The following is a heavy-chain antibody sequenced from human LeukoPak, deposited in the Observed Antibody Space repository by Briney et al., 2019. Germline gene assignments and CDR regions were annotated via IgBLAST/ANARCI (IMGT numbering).Heavy chain of an antibody. Sequence: GASVKVPCKASGYTFTSYDINWVRQATGQGLEWMGWMNPNSGNTGYAHKFQGRVTMTRNTSISTAYMELSSLRSEDTAVYYCALTYSSGWYKGKYYFDYWGQGTLVTVSS. V-gene: IGHV1-8*01. CDR2: MNPNSGNT. D-gene: IGHD6-19*01. J-gene: IGHJ4*02. CDR1: GYTFTSYD. CDR3: ALTYSSGWYKGKYYFDY.